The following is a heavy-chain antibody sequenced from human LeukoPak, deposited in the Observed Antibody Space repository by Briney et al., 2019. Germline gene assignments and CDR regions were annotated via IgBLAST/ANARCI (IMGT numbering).Heavy chain of an antibody. CDR1: GGSISSDY. V-gene: IGHV4-59*12. CDR3: ARLHYDILTGYQLDY. Sequence: SETLSLTCTVSGGSISSDYWSWIRQPPGKGLEWIGYIYYSGSTNYNSSLESRVTISVDTSKNQFSLKLSSVTAADTAVYYCARLHYDILTGYQLDYWGQGTLVTVSS. CDR2: IYYSGST. D-gene: IGHD3-9*01. J-gene: IGHJ4*02.